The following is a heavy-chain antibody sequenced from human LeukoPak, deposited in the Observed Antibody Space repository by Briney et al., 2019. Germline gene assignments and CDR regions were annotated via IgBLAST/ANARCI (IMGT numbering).Heavy chain of an antibody. CDR1: AYTFTGYY. J-gene: IGHJ6*03. V-gene: IGHV1-2*02. CDR3: ARDYGYFYYYMDV. CDR2: INPNSGGT. Sequence: SVKVACKASAYTFTGYYIHWVRQAPGQGREWMGWINPNSGGTNYAQKFQGRFTMTRDTSISTAYMELNRLKSDDTAVYYCARDYGYFYYYMDVWGKGTTVTVSS. D-gene: IGHD4-17*01.